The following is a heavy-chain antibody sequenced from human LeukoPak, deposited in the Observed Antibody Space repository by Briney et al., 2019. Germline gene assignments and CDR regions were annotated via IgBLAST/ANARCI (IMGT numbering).Heavy chain of an antibody. D-gene: IGHD5-24*01. J-gene: IGHJ4*02. CDR3: ARGNSIADGYLQDY. CDR1: GGSFSGYY. V-gene: IGHV4-34*01. CDR2: INHSGST. Sequence: PSETLSLTCAVYGGSFSGYYWSWIRQPPGKGLEWIGEINHSGSTNYNPSLKSRVIISVDTSKNQFSLKLSPVIAADTAVYYCARGNSIADGYLQDYWGQGTLVTVSS.